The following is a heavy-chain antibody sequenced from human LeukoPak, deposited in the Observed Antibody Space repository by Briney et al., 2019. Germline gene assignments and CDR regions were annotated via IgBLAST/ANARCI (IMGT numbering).Heavy chain of an antibody. CDR1: GFTFSSYG. V-gene: IGHV3-23*01. J-gene: IGHJ4*02. D-gene: IGHD6-19*01. CDR3: AKGTSSSGWYGYVDY. CDR2: ISGSGGST. Sequence: GGSLRLSCAASGFTFSSYGMSWVRQAPGKGLEWVSAISGSGGSTYYADSVKGRFTISRDNSKNTLYLQMNSLRAEDTAVYYCAKGTSSSGWYGYVDYWGQGTLVTVSS.